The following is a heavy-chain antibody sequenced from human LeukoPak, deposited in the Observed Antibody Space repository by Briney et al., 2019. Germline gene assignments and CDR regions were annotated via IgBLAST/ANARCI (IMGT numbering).Heavy chain of an antibody. CDR3: AKGPSIAAAGSYYYYMDV. CDR2: ISWNSGSI. Sequence: GGSLRLSCAASGFTFDDYAMHWVRQAPGKGLEWVSGISWNSGSIGYADSVKGRFTISRDNAKNSLYLQMNSLRAEDTALYYCAKGPSIAAAGSYYYYMDVWGKGTTVTISS. CDR1: GFTFDDYA. D-gene: IGHD6-13*01. J-gene: IGHJ6*03. V-gene: IGHV3-9*01.